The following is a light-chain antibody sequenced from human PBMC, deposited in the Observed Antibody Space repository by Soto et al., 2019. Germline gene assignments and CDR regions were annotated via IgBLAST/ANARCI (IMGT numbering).Light chain of an antibody. CDR1: QSVSSY. CDR2: DAS. Sequence: EIVLTQSPDTLSLSPGERATLSCRASQSVSSYLVWYQQKPGQAPRLLISDASTRATGIPARFSGSGSGTDFTLTISSLEPEDFAVYYCQQRSNWPITFGQGTRLEIK. V-gene: IGKV3-11*01. J-gene: IGKJ5*01. CDR3: QQRSNWPIT.